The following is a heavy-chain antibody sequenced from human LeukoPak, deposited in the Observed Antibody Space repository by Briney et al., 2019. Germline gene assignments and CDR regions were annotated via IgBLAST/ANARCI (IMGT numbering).Heavy chain of an antibody. CDR2: ISSSSYI. D-gene: IGHD4-17*01. V-gene: IGHV3-21*01. CDR3: ARDLIYSNDYGDYPHMDV. Sequence: GGSLRLSXAASGFTFSSYSMNWVRQAPGKGLEWVSSISSSSYIYYADSVKGRFTISRDNAKNSLYLQMNSLRAEDTAVYYCARDLIYSNDYGDYPHMDVWGKGTTVTVSS. J-gene: IGHJ6*03. CDR1: GFTFSSYS.